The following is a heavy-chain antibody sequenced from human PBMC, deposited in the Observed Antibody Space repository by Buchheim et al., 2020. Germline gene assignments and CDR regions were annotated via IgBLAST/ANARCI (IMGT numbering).Heavy chain of an antibody. Sequence: EVQVVESGGDLVPPGGSLRLSCAASGFTFSSYAMSWVRQVPGKGLEWVSVMSGSGGSTYYADSVKGRFTISRDNSKNTLYLQMNSLRAEDTAVYYCGGAPVYYGSGSYPKYYFDYWGQGT. CDR2: MSGSGGST. CDR1: GFTFSSYA. CDR3: GGAPVYYGSGSYPKYYFDY. D-gene: IGHD3-10*01. V-gene: IGHV3-23*04. J-gene: IGHJ4*02.